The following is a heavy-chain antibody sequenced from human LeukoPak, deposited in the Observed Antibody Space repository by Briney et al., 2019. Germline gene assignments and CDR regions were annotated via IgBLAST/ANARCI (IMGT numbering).Heavy chain of an antibody. Sequence: TSETLSLTCAVYGGSFSGYYWSWIRQPPGKGLEWIGEINHSGSTNYNPSLKSRVTISVDTSKNQFSLKLSSVTAADTAVYYCARGVWIVVVPAAILWYPQCRGYWFDPWGQGTLVTVSS. CDR1: GGSFSGYY. CDR2: INHSGST. CDR3: ARGVWIVVVPAAILWYPQCRGYWFDP. V-gene: IGHV4-34*01. J-gene: IGHJ5*02. D-gene: IGHD2-2*01.